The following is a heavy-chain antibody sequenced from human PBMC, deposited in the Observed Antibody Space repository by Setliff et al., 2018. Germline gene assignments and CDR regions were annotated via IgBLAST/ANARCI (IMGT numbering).Heavy chain of an antibody. CDR3: ARTEYSYRYGSDYYYYGMDV. Sequence: GGSLRLSCAASGFTFSNYLMTWVRQAPGKGLEWVSTISVSGGGTYYADSVKGRFTISRDNSKNTLYLQMNSLRAEDTAVYYCARTEYSYRYGSDYYYYGMDVWGQGTTVTVSS. CDR1: GFTFSNYL. D-gene: IGHD5-18*01. CDR2: ISVSGGGT. J-gene: IGHJ6*02. V-gene: IGHV3-23*01.